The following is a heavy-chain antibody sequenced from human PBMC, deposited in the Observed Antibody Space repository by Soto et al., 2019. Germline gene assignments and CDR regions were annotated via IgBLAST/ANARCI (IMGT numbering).Heavy chain of an antibody. D-gene: IGHD2-2*01. CDR1: GGSISSGDYY. CDR3: ARGGCSSTSCYGYYYYGMDV. CDR2: IYYSGST. J-gene: IGHJ6*02. Sequence: SETLSLTCTVSGGSISSGDYYWSWIRQPPGKGLEWIGYIYYSGSTYYNPSLKSRVTISVDTSKNQFSLKLSSVTAADTAVYYCARGGCSSTSCYGYYYYGMDVWGQGTTVTVSS. V-gene: IGHV4-30-4*01.